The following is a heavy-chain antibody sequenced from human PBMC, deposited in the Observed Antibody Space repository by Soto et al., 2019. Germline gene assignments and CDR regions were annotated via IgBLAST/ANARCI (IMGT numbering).Heavy chain of an antibody. J-gene: IGHJ4*02. CDR1: GDTFSFYT. Sequence: SVKVSCKASGDTFSFYTINWVRQAPGLGLEWMGRVNPILSMSNYAQKFQGRDTMTADKSTSTAYMELRSLRSEDTAFYYCATSYGSGYRAFDYWGQGALVTVSS. D-gene: IGHD3-10*01. CDR2: VNPILSMS. CDR3: ATSYGSGYRAFDY. V-gene: IGHV1-69*02.